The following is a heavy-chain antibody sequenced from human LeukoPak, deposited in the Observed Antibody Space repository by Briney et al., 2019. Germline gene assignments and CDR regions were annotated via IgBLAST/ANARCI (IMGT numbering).Heavy chain of an antibody. V-gene: IGHV1-46*01. CDR2: INPSGGST. D-gene: IGHD5-24*01. Sequence: ASVKVSCKASGYTFTSYYMHWVRQAPGQGLEWMGIINPSGGSTSYAQKFQGRATMTRDTSTSTVYMELSSLRSEDTAVYYCARDRGRDGYNYRYYFDYWGQGTLVTVSS. J-gene: IGHJ4*02. CDR3: ARDRGRDGYNYRYYFDY. CDR1: GYTFTSYY.